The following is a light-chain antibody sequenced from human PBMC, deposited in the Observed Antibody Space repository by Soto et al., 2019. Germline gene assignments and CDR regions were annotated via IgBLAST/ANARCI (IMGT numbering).Light chain of an antibody. J-gene: IGLJ3*02. Sequence: QSALTQPASVSGSPGQSITISCTGTSSDVGGYNYVSWYQQHPGKAPKLMIYEVSNRPSGVSDRFSGSNSGNTASLTLSGLQSEDEADYYCSSHTSSSTLVFGGGTKLTVL. CDR1: SSDVGGYNY. CDR3: SSHTSSSTLV. V-gene: IGLV2-14*01. CDR2: EVS.